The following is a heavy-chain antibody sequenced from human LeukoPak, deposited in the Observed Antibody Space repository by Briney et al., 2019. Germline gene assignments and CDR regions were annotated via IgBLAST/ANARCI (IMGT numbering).Heavy chain of an antibody. CDR3: ARGGVEMATIRVNWFDP. CDR1: GGTFSSYA. Sequence: ASVKVSCKASGGTFSSYAINWVRQAPGQGLEWMGRIIPIFGTANYAQKFQGRVTITTDESTSAAYMELSSLRSEDTAVYYCARGGVEMATIRVNWFDPWGQGTLVTVSS. D-gene: IGHD5-24*01. V-gene: IGHV1-69*05. CDR2: IIPIFGTA. J-gene: IGHJ5*02.